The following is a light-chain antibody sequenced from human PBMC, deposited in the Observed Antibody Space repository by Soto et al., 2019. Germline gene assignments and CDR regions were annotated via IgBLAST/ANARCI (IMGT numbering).Light chain of an antibody. CDR3: CSSAGAYISV. J-gene: IGLJ1*01. V-gene: IGLV2-11*01. CDR2: DVT. CDR1: SSDVGSYNY. Sequence: QSALTQPRSVSGSPGQSVTISCTGTSSDVGSYNYVSWYQQHPGKAPKLMIYDVTQRPSGVSDRSSGSKSGNTASLTISGLQADDEADYYCCSSAGAYISVFGSGPKVTVL.